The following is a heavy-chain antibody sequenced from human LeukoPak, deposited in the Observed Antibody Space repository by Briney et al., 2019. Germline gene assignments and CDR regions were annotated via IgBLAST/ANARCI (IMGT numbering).Heavy chain of an antibody. CDR2: IIPIFGTA. J-gene: IGHJ4*02. CDR1: GGTFSSYA. D-gene: IGHD3-9*01. CDR3: ARSGYWGYDILTGYADY. Sequence: SVKVSCKASGGTFSSYAISWVRQAPGQGLEWMGGIIPIFGTANYAQKFQGRVTITADESTSTAYMELSGLRSEDTAVYYCARSGYWGYDILTGYADYWGQGTLVTVSS. V-gene: IGHV1-69*13.